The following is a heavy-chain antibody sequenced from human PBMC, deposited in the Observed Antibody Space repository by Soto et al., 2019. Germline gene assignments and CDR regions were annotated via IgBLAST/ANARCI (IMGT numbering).Heavy chain of an antibody. CDR1: GFTFSSYS. Sequence: GGSLRLSCAASGFTFSSYSMNWVRQAPGKGLEWVSSISSSSSYIYYADSVKGRFTISRDNAKNSLYLQMNSLRAEDTAVYYCARDRVPYYYGSGSYYRPSTSFDYWGQGTLVTVSS. V-gene: IGHV3-21*01. J-gene: IGHJ4*02. CDR2: ISSSSSYI. CDR3: ARDRVPYYYGSGSYYRPSTSFDY. D-gene: IGHD3-10*01.